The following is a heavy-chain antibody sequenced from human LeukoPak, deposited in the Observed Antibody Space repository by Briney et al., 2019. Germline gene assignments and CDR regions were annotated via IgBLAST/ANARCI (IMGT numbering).Heavy chain of an antibody. J-gene: IGHJ4*02. CDR2: IYYSGST. CDR3: ARGLGYSSSSGAFDY. V-gene: IGHV4-39*07. D-gene: IGHD6-6*01. CDR1: GGSISSSSYY. Sequence: SETLSLTCTVSGGSISSSSYYWGWIRQPPGKGLEWIGSIYYSGSTYYNPSLKSRVTISVDTSKNQFSLKLSSVTAADTAVYYCARGLGYSSSSGAFDYWGQGTLVTVSS.